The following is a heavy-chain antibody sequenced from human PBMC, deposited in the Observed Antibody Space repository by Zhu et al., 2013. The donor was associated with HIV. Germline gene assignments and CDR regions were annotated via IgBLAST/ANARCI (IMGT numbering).Heavy chain of an antibody. V-gene: IGHV3-73*01. CDR1: GFTFSGSA. CDR3: ASTLNYDSSGYIDY. D-gene: IGHD3-22*01. J-gene: IGHJ4*02. CDR2: IRSKANNYAT. Sequence: EVQLVESGGGVVQPGRSLRLSCAASGFTFSGSAMHWVRQASGKGLEWVGRIRSKANNYATAYAASVKGRFTISRDDSKNTAYLQMNSLKTEDTAVYYCASTLNYDSSGYIDYWGQGTLVTVSS.